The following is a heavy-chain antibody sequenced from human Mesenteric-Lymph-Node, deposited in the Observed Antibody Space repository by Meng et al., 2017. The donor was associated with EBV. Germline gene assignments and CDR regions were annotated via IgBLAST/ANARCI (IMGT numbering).Heavy chain of an antibody. CDR2: INAGKGDT. CDR1: VYTYNRYT. V-gene: IGHV1-3*01. D-gene: IGHD3-10*01. Sequence: DQVVQSGAEVKKPRASVKVSFKSSVYTYNRYTIHWVRQARGKSLEWMGWINAGKGDTKYSQKFQGRFTITRDTSANTAYMDLSSLRSEDTAFYYCATAYGSGSLDYWGQGTLVTVSS. CDR3: ATAYGSGSLDY. J-gene: IGHJ4*02.